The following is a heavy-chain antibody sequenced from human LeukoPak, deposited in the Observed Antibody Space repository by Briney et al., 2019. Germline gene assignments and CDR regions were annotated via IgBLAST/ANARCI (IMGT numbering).Heavy chain of an antibody. CDR2: IIPIFGTA. D-gene: IGHD6-13*01. V-gene: IGHV1-69*05. Sequence: SVKVSCKASGGTFSSYAISWVRQAPGQGLEWMGGIIPIFGTANYAQKFQGRVTITTDESTSTAYVELSSLRSEDTAVYYCAGCQQGEVWFDPWGQGTLVTVSS. CDR1: GGTFSSYA. CDR3: AGCQQGEVWFDP. J-gene: IGHJ5*02.